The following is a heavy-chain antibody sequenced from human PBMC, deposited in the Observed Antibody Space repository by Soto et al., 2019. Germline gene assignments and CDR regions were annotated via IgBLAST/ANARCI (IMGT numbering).Heavy chain of an antibody. CDR1: GFTFSTYV. D-gene: IGHD3-22*01. V-gene: IGHV3-30-3*01. CDR2: ISSDGNNK. Sequence: PGGSLRLSCAASGFTFSTYVMHWVRQAPGKGLEWVAHISSDGNNKYYADSVKGRFTISRDNAKNTLYLQMNSLRDEDTAVYYCARGNRYYDSSGYTDYWGLGTLVTVSS. CDR3: ARGNRYYDSSGYTDY. J-gene: IGHJ4*02.